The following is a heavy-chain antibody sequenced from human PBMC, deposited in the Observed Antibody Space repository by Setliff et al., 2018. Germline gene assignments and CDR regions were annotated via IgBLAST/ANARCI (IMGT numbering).Heavy chain of an antibody. D-gene: IGHD4-17*01. V-gene: IGHV4-38-2*01. CDR2: IYRNGNT. CDR3: ARQIDYGDFQYFDY. CDR1: DFSINSGYY. Sequence: SETLSLTCSVSDFSINSGYYWGWIRQSPGEGLEWIRSIYRNGNTYYNPSLKSRVTISVDTSKNQLSLKLNSVTAADTAVYYCARQIDYGDFQYFDYWGQGTRVTVSS. J-gene: IGHJ4*02.